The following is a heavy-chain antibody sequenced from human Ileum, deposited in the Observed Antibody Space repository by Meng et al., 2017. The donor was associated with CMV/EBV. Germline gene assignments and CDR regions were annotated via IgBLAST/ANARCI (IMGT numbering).Heavy chain of an antibody. CDR2: SHYDVTT. Sequence: SDTLSLTCIVSGGSISTYFWSWIRQPPGNGLDWIGWSHYDVTTKYSPSLESRVAVSVDTSKNQFSLALASLTAADTGLYYCARGGASSKWFDSWGQGTLVTVSS. CDR3: ARGGASSKWFDS. CDR1: GGSISTYF. D-gene: IGHD4-11*01. J-gene: IGHJ5*01. V-gene: IGHV4-59*01.